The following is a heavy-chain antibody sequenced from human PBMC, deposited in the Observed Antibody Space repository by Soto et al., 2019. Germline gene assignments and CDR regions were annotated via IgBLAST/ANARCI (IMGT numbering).Heavy chain of an antibody. Sequence: QVQLQESGPGLVKPSETLSLTCNVSGGSISNYYWTWIRQPPGKGLEWIGYIFYTGSTNYNPSLTSRVXXSXDXXKKRFSLKLTSVTSADTAVYYCARGPGSGLLWFDPWGQGTLVTVSS. CDR1: GGSISNYY. CDR2: IFYTGST. J-gene: IGHJ5*02. CDR3: ARGPGSGLLWFDP. V-gene: IGHV4-59*01. D-gene: IGHD6-19*01.